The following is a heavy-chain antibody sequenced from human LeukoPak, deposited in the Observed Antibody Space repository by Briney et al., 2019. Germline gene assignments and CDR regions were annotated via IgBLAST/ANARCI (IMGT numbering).Heavy chain of an antibody. J-gene: IGHJ6*02. D-gene: IGHD1-1*01. CDR1: GFTFRNYV. V-gene: IGHV3-30-3*01. CDR3: ARRGTGHGMDV. Sequence: GGSLRLSCAASGFTFRNYVIHWVRQALGKGLEWVAVTSSDLNVKLYADSVKGRFTISRDNAKNTLFLQMNSLRAEDTAVYYCARRGTGHGMDVWGQGTTVIVSS. CDR2: TSSDLNVK.